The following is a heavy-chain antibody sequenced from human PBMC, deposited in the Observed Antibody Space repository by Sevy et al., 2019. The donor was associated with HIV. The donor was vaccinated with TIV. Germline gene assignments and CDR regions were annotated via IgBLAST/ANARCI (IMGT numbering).Heavy chain of an antibody. J-gene: IGHJ6*03. Sequence: GGSLRLSCAASGFTFSDHYMDWVRQAPGKGLEWVGRTRNKANSYTTEYAASVKGRFTISRDDSKNSLYLQMNSLKTEDTAVYYCASHTPRTDWTYYYYYYMDVWGKGTTVTVSS. D-gene: IGHD3-9*01. V-gene: IGHV3-72*01. CDR3: ASHTPRTDWTYYYYYYMDV. CDR1: GFTFSDHY. CDR2: TRNKANSYTT.